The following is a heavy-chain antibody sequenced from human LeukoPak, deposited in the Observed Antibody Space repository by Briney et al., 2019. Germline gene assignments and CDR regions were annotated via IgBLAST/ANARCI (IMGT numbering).Heavy chain of an antibody. D-gene: IGHD3-3*01. V-gene: IGHV1-18*01. Sequence: ASVKVSCKASGYTFTSYGISWVRQAPGQGLEWMGWISAYNGNTNYAQKLQGRVTMTTDTSTSTAYMELRSLRSDDTAVYYCAREMYLETVGDFDYWGQGTLVTVSS. J-gene: IGHJ4*02. CDR1: GYTFTSYG. CDR2: ISAYNGNT. CDR3: AREMYLETVGDFDY.